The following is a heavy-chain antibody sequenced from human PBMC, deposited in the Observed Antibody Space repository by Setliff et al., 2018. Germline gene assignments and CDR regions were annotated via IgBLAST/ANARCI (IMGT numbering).Heavy chain of an antibody. V-gene: IGHV3-53*01. CDR1: GFTVSSSD. D-gene: IGHD3-10*01. CDR2: LSGDGNA. CDR3: RLWFGELSRDY. J-gene: IGHJ4*02. Sequence: GGSLRLSCATSGFTVSSSDMSWVRQAPGKGLEWISVLSGDGNAYYADSVKGRFTISGDTSKNALYLQMNSLRAEDTALYYCRLWFGELSRDYWGPGTLVTV.